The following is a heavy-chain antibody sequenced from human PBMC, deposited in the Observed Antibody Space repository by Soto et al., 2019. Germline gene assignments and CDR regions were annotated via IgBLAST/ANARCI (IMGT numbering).Heavy chain of an antibody. CDR3: ARFPLGFGGPWFDP. D-gene: IGHD3-10*01. CDR2: ISSSSSTI. J-gene: IGHJ5*02. Sequence: EVQLVESGGGLVQPGGSLRLSCADSGSTFSTYTMNWVRQAPGKGLEWVSYISSSSSTIYYADSVKGRFTISRDNTKNSRYLQMNGLSSEDTAVYYCARFPLGFGGPWFDPWGQGTLVTVSS. CDR1: GSTFSTYT. V-gene: IGHV3-48*01.